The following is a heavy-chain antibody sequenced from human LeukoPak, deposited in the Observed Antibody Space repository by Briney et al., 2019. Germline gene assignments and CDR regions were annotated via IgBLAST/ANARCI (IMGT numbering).Heavy chain of an antibody. Sequence: ASVKVSCKASGYTFTSYDINWVRQATGQGLEWMGWMNPNSGNTGYAQKFQGRVTMTRNTSISTAYMELSSLRSEDTAVYYCPRGTGRCSGGSCYPYYYYYYMDVWGKGTTVTVSS. J-gene: IGHJ6*03. D-gene: IGHD2-15*01. CDR3: PRGTGRCSGGSCYPYYYYYYMDV. V-gene: IGHV1-8*01. CDR1: GYTFTSYD. CDR2: MNPNSGNT.